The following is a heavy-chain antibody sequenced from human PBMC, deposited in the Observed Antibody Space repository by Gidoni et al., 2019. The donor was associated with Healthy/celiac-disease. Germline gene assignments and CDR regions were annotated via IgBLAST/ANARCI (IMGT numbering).Heavy chain of an antibody. CDR2: ISSSSSYI. CDR1: GFTFSSYS. J-gene: IGHJ4*02. V-gene: IGHV3-21*01. Sequence: EVQLVESGGGLVKPGGSLRLPCAASGFTFSSYSMNWVRQAPGKGLEWVSSISSSSSYIYYADSVKGRFTISRDNAKNSLYLQMNSLRAEDTAVYYCARGRGDLLWFGELLQEAYYFDYWGQGTLVTVSS. D-gene: IGHD3-10*01. CDR3: ARGRGDLLWFGELLQEAYYFDY.